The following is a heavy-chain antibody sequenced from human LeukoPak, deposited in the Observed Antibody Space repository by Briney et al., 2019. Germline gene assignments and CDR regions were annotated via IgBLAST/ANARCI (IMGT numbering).Heavy chain of an antibody. V-gene: IGHV1-69*06. CDR3: ARDPSSYGFDY. CDR2: IIPIFGTA. D-gene: IGHD5-18*01. J-gene: IGHJ4*02. CDR1: GGTFSSYA. Sequence: ASVKVSCKASGGTFSSYAISWVRQAPGQGLEWMGGIIPIFGTANYAQKFQGRVTITADKSTSTAYMELSSLRSEDTAVYYCARDPSSYGFDYWGQGTLVTVSS.